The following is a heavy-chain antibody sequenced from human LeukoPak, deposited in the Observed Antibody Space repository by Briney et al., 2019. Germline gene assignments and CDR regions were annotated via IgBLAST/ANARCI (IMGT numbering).Heavy chain of an antibody. J-gene: IGHJ4*02. Sequence: SETLSLTCTVYGGSISSYYSSWIRQPPGKGLEWIGYIYYSGSTNYNPSLKSRVTISVDTSKNQFSLKLSSVTAADTAVYYCARHSGSYGDFDYWGQGTLVTVSS. CDR1: GGSISSYY. CDR3: ARHSGSYGDFDY. D-gene: IGHD1-26*01. CDR2: IYYSGST. V-gene: IGHV4-59*08.